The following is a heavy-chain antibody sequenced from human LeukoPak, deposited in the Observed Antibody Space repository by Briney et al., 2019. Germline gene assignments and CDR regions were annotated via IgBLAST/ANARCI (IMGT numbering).Heavy chain of an antibody. D-gene: IGHD2-21*01. CDR1: GGSISSSSYY. V-gene: IGHV4-39*01. Sequence: PSETLSLTCTVSGGSISSSSYYWGWIRQPPGKGLEWIGSIYYSGSTYYNPSLKSRVTISVGTSKNQFSLKLSSVTAADTAVYYCARLPRIDIVVVPYFDYWGQGTLVTVSS. CDR2: IYYSGST. CDR3: ARLPRIDIVVVPYFDY. J-gene: IGHJ4*02.